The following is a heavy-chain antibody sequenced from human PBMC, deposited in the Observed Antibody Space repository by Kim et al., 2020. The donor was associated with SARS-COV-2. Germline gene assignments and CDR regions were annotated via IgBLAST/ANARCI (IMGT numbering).Heavy chain of an antibody. Sequence: MLQGRVTITADKSASTAYMELSSLRSEDTAVYYCAREQSKYSRTNWFDPWGQGTLVTVSS. D-gene: IGHD5-18*01. CDR3: AREQSKYSRTNWFDP. V-gene: IGHV1-69*04. J-gene: IGHJ5*02.